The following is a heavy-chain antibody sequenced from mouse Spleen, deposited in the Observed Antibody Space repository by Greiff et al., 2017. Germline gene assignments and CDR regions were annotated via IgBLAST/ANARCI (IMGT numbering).Heavy chain of an antibody. D-gene: IGHD4-1*01. V-gene: IGHV1S137*01. J-gene: IGHJ2*01. CDR3: ARANLYYFDY. CDR1: GYTFTDYA. Sequence: VQLQQSGAELVRPGVSVKISCKGSGYTFTDYAMHWVKQSHAKSLEWIGVISTYYGDASYNQKFKGKATMTVDKSSSTAYMELARLTSEDSAIYYCARANLYYFDYWGQGTTLTVSS. CDR2: ISTYYGDA.